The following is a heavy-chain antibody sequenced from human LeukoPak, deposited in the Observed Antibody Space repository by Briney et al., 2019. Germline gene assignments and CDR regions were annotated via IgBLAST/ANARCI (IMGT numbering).Heavy chain of an antibody. Sequence: GESLKISCKGSGYSFTSYWISWVRQMPGKGLEWMGRIDPRDSYTNYSPSFQGHVTISADKSISTAYLQWSSLKASDTAMYYCARPYYYDSSGSDYWGQGTLVTVSS. CDR2: IDPRDSYT. CDR3: ARPYYYDSSGSDY. J-gene: IGHJ4*02. CDR1: GYSFTSYW. D-gene: IGHD3-22*01. V-gene: IGHV5-10-1*01.